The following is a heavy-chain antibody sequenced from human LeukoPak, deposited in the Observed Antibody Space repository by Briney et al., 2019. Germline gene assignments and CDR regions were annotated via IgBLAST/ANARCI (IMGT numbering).Heavy chain of an antibody. CDR2: IIPIFGTA. D-gene: IGHD5-24*01. J-gene: IGHJ4*02. CDR1: GGTFSSYA. CDR3: AMSVEMPPIPSFDY. V-gene: IGHV1-69*13. Sequence: ASVKVSCKASGGTFSSYAISWVRQAPGQGLEWMGGIIPIFGTANYAQKFQGRVVITRDASATTSYLELNSLRSEDTAVYYCAMSVEMPPIPSFDYWGQGTLVTVSS.